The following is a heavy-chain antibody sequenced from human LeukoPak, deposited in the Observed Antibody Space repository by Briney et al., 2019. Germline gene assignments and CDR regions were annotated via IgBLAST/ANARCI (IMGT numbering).Heavy chain of an antibody. CDR1: GFTFSSYG. Sequence: GGSLRLSCAASGFTFSSYGMSWVRQAPGKGLEWVSAISGSGGSTYYADSVKGRFTISRDNSKNTLYLQMNSLRAEDTAVYYCAKVGEDDTAMGEEVGPWSLSLSGFDYWGQGTLVTVSS. CDR3: AKVGEDDTAMGEEVGPWSLSLSGFDY. D-gene: IGHD5-18*01. J-gene: IGHJ4*02. V-gene: IGHV3-23*01. CDR2: ISGSGGST.